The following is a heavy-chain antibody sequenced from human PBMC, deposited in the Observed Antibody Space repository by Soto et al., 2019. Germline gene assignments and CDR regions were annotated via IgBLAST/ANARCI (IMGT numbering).Heavy chain of an antibody. CDR3: ASNSGVVTTHYYYGMDV. CDR1: GFTFSSYS. Sequence: GGSLRLSCAASGFTFSSYSMNCVRQAPGKGLEWVSSISSSSSYIYYADSVKGRFTISRDNAKNSLYLQMNSLRAEDTAVYYCASNSGVVTTHYYYGMDVWGQGTTVTVSS. CDR2: ISSSSSYI. J-gene: IGHJ6*02. V-gene: IGHV3-21*01. D-gene: IGHD3-3*01.